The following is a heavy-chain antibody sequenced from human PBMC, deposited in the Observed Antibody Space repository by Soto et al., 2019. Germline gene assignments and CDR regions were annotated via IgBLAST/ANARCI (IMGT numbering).Heavy chain of an antibody. D-gene: IGHD1-26*01. V-gene: IGHV4-59*01. CDR1: GGSISSYY. Sequence: PSETLSLTYTVSGGSISSYYWSWIRQPPGKGLEWIGYIYYSGSTNYNPSLKSRVTISVDTSKNQFSLKLSSVTAADTAVYYCGRVRRGATYFDYWGQGTLVTVS. CDR2: IYYSGST. J-gene: IGHJ4*02. CDR3: GRVRRGATYFDY.